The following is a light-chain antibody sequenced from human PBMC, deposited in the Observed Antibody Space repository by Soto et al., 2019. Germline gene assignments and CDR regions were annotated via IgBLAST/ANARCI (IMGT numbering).Light chain of an antibody. V-gene: IGKV1-39*01. Sequence: DIQMTQSPSSLSASVGDRVTITCRASQSIDSYLNWYQQKPGKAPKLLITAASGLQSGVPSRFSGSGFGTDFTLTISSLQPEDFATYYCQQSYSTQITFGQGTRLE. CDR3: QQSYSTQIT. CDR2: AAS. CDR1: QSIDSY. J-gene: IGKJ5*01.